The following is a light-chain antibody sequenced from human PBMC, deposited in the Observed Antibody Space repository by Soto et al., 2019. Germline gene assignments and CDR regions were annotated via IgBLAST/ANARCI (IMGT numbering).Light chain of an antibody. Sequence: ENVLTQSPGTLSLSPGEIATLSCRASQSVSSNYLAWYQQKPGQAPRLLIYGASSRATGIPDRFSGSGSGTDFTLTIRRLEPEDFAVYYCQQYGSSYPWTFGQGTKVDIK. J-gene: IGKJ1*01. CDR3: QQYGSSYPWT. CDR2: GAS. V-gene: IGKV3-20*01. CDR1: QSVSSNY.